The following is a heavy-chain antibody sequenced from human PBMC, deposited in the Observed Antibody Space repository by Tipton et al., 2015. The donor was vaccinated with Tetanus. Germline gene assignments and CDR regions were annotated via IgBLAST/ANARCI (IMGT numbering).Heavy chain of an antibody. J-gene: IGHJ4*02. D-gene: IGHD4-23*01. V-gene: IGHV3-11*01. CDR1: GFTFSDHY. Sequence: SLRLSCVASGFTFSDHYMSWIRQAPGKGLEWVSYISSSGKTVHYADAVKGRFTISRDNAKNSLYLQMNSLSADDTAVYYCGKQNGGRWVVDHWGQGTLVTVSS. CDR2: ISSSGKTV. CDR3: GKQNGGRWVVDH.